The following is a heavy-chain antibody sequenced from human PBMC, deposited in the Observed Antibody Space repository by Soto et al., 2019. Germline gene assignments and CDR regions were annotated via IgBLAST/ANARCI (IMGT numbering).Heavy chain of an antibody. V-gene: IGHV4-4*07. J-gene: IGHJ5*02. CDR1: GASISSYF. CDR2: ISNSGTT. D-gene: IGHD6-19*01. CDR3: SRGAGPYRWFDH. Sequence: QVQLQESGPGLVEPSETLSLTCTVSGASISSYFWTWIRQPAGKGLDWIGRISNSGTTNYNPSLKSRVTMSVDTSKNHFSLNLSAVTAADTAVYYCSRGAGPYRWFDHWGQGTLVTVSS.